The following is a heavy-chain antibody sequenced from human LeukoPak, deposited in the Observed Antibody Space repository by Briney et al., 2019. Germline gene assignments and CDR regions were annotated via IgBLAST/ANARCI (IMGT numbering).Heavy chain of an antibody. CDR3: ATSLGGYSNLGWFDP. V-gene: IGHV1-24*01. D-gene: IGHD4-11*01. J-gene: IGHJ5*02. CDR1: GYTLTELS. Sequence: GASVKVSCKVSGYTLTELSMHWVRQAPGKGLEWMGGFDPEDGETIYAQKFQGRVTMTEDTPTDTAYMELSSLRSEDTAVYYCATSLGGYSNLGWFDPWGQGTLVTVSS. CDR2: FDPEDGET.